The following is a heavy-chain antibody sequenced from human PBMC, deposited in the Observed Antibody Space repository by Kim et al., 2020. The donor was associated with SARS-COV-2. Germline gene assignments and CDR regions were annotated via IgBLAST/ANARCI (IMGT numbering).Heavy chain of an antibody. J-gene: IGHJ5*02. D-gene: IGHD1-26*01. CDR1: GVSISQSNYF. Sequence: SETLSLTCTVSGVSISQSNYFWAWVRQPPGKGLEWIGSTYYSGSTYYNPSLESRLIVSADTSKNQLSLKLSSVTAADTAIYYCARQGASLNWFDPWGQGTLVTVSS. CDR2: TYYSGST. V-gene: IGHV4-39*01. CDR3: ARQGASLNWFDP.